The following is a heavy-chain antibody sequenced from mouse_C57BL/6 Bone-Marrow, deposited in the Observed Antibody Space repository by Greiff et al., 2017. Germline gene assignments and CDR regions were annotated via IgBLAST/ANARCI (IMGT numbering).Heavy chain of an antibody. CDR2: LNPRKGGL. CDR1: GYTFTSYW. CDR3: ARRAHDGYLSY. J-gene: IGHJ2*01. V-gene: IGHV1-53*01. D-gene: IGHD2-3*01. Sequence: QVQLQQPGTELVKPGASVKLSCKASGYTFTSYWMHWVKQRPGQGLEWNGNLNPRKGGLNYNERFNSKATLAVDKSSSTAYMQLSSLTSEDSAVYYCARRAHDGYLSYWGQGTTLTVSS.